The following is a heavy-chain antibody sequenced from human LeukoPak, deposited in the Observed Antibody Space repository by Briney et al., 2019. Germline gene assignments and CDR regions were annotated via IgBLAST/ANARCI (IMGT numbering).Heavy chain of an antibody. CDR2: INPDGSVT. Sequence: PGGSLRLSCAASGFTFRCHWMSWVRQAPGKGLEWVATINPDGSVTYYVDSVKGRFTISRDNARNSVYLQMDSLRTEDTAAYFCASLYGGVTIFDYWGQGTLVTVSS. V-gene: IGHV3-7*03. CDR3: ASLYGGVTIFDY. J-gene: IGHJ4*02. CDR1: GFTFRCHW. D-gene: IGHD3-3*01.